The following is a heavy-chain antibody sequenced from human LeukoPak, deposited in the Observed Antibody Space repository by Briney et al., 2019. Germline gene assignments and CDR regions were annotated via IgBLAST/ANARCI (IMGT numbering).Heavy chain of an antibody. CDR1: GFTFRRYV. CDR3: GRFGDAFDI. J-gene: IGHJ3*02. V-gene: IGHV3-64D*06. Sequence: PGGSLGIFRSAAGFTFRRYVLRWVRQAPGKGLEDVSAISGNGESTYYVDSVKCRFTISRDNAKNTLYLQMSSLRPEGTAIYYCGRFGDAFDIWGQGTMVTVSS. D-gene: IGHD3-10*01. CDR2: ISGNGEST.